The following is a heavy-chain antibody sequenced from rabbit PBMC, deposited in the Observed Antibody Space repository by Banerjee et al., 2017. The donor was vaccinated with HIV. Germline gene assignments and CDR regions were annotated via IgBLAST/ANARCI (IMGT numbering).Heavy chain of an antibody. CDR3: ARGYDDYDARLDL. V-gene: IGHV1S45*01. J-gene: IGHJ3*01. Sequence: QEQLVESGGGLVQPGGSLTLTCTASGFSFSSNYYMCWVRQAPGKGLEWIGCIHAGSSGSTYYASWAKGRFTISKTSSTTVTLQMNSLTAADTATYFCARGYDDYDARLDLWGPGTLVTVS. CDR1: GFSFSSNYY. D-gene: IGHD2-1*01. CDR2: IHAGSSGST.